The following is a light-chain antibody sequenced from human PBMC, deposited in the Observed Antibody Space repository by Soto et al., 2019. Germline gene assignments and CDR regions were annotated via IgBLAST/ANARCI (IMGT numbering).Light chain of an antibody. CDR2: DNN. J-gene: IGLJ3*02. Sequence: QSVLTQPPSVSAAPGQKVTISCSGSSSNIGENYVSWYQQLPGTAPKLLIYDNNKRPSGIPDRFSGSKSGTSATLGITGLQTGDEADYYCGTWDSSLSAWVFGGGTKLTVL. CDR1: SSNIGENY. V-gene: IGLV1-51*01. CDR3: GTWDSSLSAWV.